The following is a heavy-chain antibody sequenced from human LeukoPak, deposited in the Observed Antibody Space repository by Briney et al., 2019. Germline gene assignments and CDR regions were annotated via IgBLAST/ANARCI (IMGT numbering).Heavy chain of an antibody. J-gene: IGHJ6*02. D-gene: IGHD3-10*01. CDR1: GFTFSNYA. CDR3: AKGTMVRGVIITPADYYYYYGMDV. V-gene: IGHV3-23*01. Sequence: GGSLRLSCAASGFTFSNYAMNWVRQAPGKGLEWVSAISGSGGSTYYADSVKGRFTISRDNSKNTLYLQMNSLRAEDTAVYYCAKGTMVRGVIITPADYYYYYGMDVWGQGTTVTVSS. CDR2: ISGSGGST.